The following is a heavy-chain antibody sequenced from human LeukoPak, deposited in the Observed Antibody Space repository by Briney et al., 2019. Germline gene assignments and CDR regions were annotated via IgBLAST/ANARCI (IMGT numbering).Heavy chain of an antibody. D-gene: IGHD3-3*01. CDR3: ARPSRITIFGAPYYYYGMDV. Sequence: GGSLRLSCAAPGFTFSSHAMSWVRQAPGKGLGWVSAISGSGGSTYYADSVKGRFTISRDNSKNTLYLQMNSLRAEDTAVYYCARPSRITIFGAPYYYYGMDVWGQGTTVTVS. V-gene: IGHV3-23*01. J-gene: IGHJ6*02. CDR2: ISGSGGST. CDR1: GFTFSSHA.